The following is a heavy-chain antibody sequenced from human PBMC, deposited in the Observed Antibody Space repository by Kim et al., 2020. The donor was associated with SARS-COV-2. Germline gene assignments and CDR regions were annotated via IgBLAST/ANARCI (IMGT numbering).Heavy chain of an antibody. D-gene: IGHD3-3*01. J-gene: IGHJ5*02. CDR2: IYHSGVT. CDR3: ARDQHYDFWSGSNWFDP. Sequence: SQTLSLTCTVSGYSISSGYYWGWIRQRPGKGLEWIGSIYHSGVTYYNPSLKSRVTISVDTSRNQFSLKLSSVTAADTAVYFCARDQHYDFWSGSNWFDPWGQGILVTVSS. V-gene: IGHV4-38-2*02. CDR1: GYSISSGYY.